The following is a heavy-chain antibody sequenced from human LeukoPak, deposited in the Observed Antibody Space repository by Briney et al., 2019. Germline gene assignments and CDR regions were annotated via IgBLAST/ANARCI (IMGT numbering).Heavy chain of an antibody. D-gene: IGHD3-22*01. V-gene: IGHV4-59*08. CDR1: GGSFSSYY. Sequence: PSETLSLTCTVSGGSFSSYYCSWIRHPPGTGLEWIGYVSYTGSTNYNPSLKSRLTISVATSKNQFSLKLSSVTAADTAVYYCARRGSGYYAYFDYWGQGTLVTVSS. J-gene: IGHJ4*02. CDR2: VSYTGST. CDR3: ARRGSGYYAYFDY.